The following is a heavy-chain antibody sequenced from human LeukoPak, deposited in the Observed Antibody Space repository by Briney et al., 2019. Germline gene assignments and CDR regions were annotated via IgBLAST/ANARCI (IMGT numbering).Heavy chain of an antibody. CDR3: ARDVLIPRRYYYYYYGMDV. Sequence: PGGSLRLSCAASGFTFSSYWMSWVRQAPGKGLEWVANIKQDGSEKYYVDSVKGRFTISRDNAKNSLYLQMNSLRAEDTAVYYCARDVLIPRRYYYYYYGMDVWGQGTTVTVSS. V-gene: IGHV3-7*01. CDR2: IKQDGSEK. CDR1: GFTFSSYW. D-gene: IGHD2-21*01. J-gene: IGHJ6*02.